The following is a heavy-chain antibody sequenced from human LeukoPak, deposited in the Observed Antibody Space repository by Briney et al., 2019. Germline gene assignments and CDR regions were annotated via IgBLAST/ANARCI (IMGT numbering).Heavy chain of an antibody. Sequence: PSETLSLTCTVSGASITSGAFYWSWLRQPPGKGLEWIGYIYYTGSTKYNPSLKSRVTMSLDTSKSQCCLKVRSVTAADTATYYCARRVRWDHGHYFDYWGQGTLFTVS. CDR2: IYYTGST. CDR1: GASITSGAFY. V-gene: IGHV4-61*08. CDR3: ARRVRWDHGHYFDY. J-gene: IGHJ4*02. D-gene: IGHD1-26*01.